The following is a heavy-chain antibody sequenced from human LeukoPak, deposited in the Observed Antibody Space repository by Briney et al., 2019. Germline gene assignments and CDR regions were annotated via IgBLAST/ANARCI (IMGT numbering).Heavy chain of an antibody. CDR2: ISHDGTKK. CDR1: GFTFSGFP. V-gene: IGHV3-30-3*01. D-gene: IGHD1-26*01. CDR3: ARGMYSGSYTGYFDY. J-gene: IGHJ4*02. Sequence: GGSLRLSCAASGFTFSGFPMHWVRQAPGKGLEWVADISHDGTKKDYADSVKGRFTISRDNSRDTLFLQMSSLRPEDTAVYYCARGMYSGSYTGYFDYWGQGTLVTVSS.